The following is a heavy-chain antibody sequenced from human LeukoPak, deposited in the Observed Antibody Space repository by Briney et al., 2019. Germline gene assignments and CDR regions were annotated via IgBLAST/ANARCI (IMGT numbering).Heavy chain of an antibody. V-gene: IGHV3-23*01. D-gene: IGHD3-10*01. J-gene: IGHJ4*02. CDR2: ISGSGGST. CDR1: GFTFSSYA. Sequence: PGGSLRPSCAASGFTFSSYAMSWVRQAPGKGLEWVSAISGSGGSTYYADSVKGRFTIPRDNSKNTLYLQMNSLRAEDTALYYCAKDRTVSPGSLDYWGQGTLVTVSS. CDR3: AKDRTVSPGSLDY.